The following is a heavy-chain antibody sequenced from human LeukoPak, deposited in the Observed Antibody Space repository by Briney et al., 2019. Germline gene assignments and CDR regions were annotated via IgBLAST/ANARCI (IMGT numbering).Heavy chain of an antibody. Sequence: PSETLSLTCAVSGYSISNNNWWGWIRQPPGKGLEWIGYIYYSGSIYYNPSLKSRVTMSVDTSKNQFSLKLSSVTAVDTAVYYCARRGSSGWYYFDQWGQGTLVTVSS. CDR2: IYYSGSI. CDR3: ARRGSSGWYYFDQ. J-gene: IGHJ4*02. CDR1: GYSISNNNW. D-gene: IGHD6-19*01. V-gene: IGHV4-28*05.